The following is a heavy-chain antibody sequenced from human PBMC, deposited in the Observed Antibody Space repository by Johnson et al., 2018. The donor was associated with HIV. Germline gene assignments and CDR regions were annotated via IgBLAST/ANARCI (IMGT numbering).Heavy chain of an antibody. CDR3: ARGWDAFDI. D-gene: IGHD5-24*01. Sequence: VQLVESGGGLVQPGGSLRLSCTASGFTVSSNYMSWVRQAPGKGLEWVANIKQDGSEKYYVDSLKGRFTISRDNVKKSLFLQMNSLRAEDTAVYYCARGWDAFDIWGQGTMVTVSS. CDR2: IKQDGSEK. CDR1: GFTVSSNY. V-gene: IGHV3-7*03. J-gene: IGHJ3*02.